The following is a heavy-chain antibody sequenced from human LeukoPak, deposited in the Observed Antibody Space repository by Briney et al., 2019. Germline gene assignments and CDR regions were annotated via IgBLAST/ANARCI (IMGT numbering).Heavy chain of an antibody. CDR1: GGSISSNNW. V-gene: IGHV4-4*02. D-gene: IGHD3-10*01. J-gene: IGHJ5*02. CDR3: ARHRRRNYYGSDWFDP. CDR2: IYYSGST. Sequence: PSETLSLTCAVSGGSISSNNWWNWVRQPPGKGLEWIGSIYYSGSTYYNPSLKSRVTISVDTSKNQFSLKLSSVTAADTAVYYCARHRRRNYYGSDWFDPWGQGTLVTVSS.